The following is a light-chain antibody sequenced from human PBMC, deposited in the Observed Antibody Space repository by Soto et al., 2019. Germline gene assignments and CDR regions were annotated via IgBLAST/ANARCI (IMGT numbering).Light chain of an antibody. CDR1: SSNIGNNY. Sequence: QSVLTQPPSVSAAPGQTVTISCSGSSSNIGNNYVSWYQQVPGTAPKLLIYDDNKRPSGIPDRFSGSKSGTSATLGITGLQTGDEADYYCGTWDSSLSAWVFGGGTKVTVL. CDR3: GTWDSSLSAWV. J-gene: IGLJ3*02. V-gene: IGLV1-51*01. CDR2: DDN.